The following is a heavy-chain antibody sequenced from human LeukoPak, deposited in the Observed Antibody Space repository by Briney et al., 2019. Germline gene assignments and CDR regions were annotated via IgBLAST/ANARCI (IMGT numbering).Heavy chain of an antibody. CDR1: GGSISNYY. Sequence: PSETLSLTCTASGGSISNYYGNWIRQTPGRGLDWIGYIYYTGNTNYNPSLKSRVTISVDTSKNQFSLNLSSVTTADTAVYYCARGGLAVAHYAFNVWGQGTMVTVSS. J-gene: IGHJ3*01. D-gene: IGHD6-19*01. CDR3: ARGGLAVAHYAFNV. V-gene: IGHV4-59*13. CDR2: IYYTGNT.